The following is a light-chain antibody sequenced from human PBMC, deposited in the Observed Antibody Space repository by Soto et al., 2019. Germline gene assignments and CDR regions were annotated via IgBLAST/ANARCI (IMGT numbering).Light chain of an antibody. CDR1: QSVLYSSNNKNY. CDR2: WAS. CDR3: QQYYTSPYT. J-gene: IGKJ2*01. V-gene: IGKV4-1*01. Sequence: DIVMTQSPESLAVSLGERATINCESSQSVLYSSNNKNYIAWFQQKPGQAPKLLIYWASTRESGVPDRFSGSESGTDFTLTISSLQAEDVGVYYCQQYYTSPYTFGQGTKLEIK.